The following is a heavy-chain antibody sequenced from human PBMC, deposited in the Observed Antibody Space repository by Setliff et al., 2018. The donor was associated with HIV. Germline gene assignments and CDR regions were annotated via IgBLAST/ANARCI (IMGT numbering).Heavy chain of an antibody. CDR2: INLVTGKT. V-gene: IGHV1-3*01. CDR1: GNTFARQSHD. Sequence: ASVKVSCKTSGNTFARQSHDLHWVRQVPGQGLEWMGWINLVTGKTAYLQKFQGRVTITRDTSASTAYMKLSSLRSEDTAMYYCSRSRNLDYWGQGTLVTVSS. J-gene: IGHJ4*02. D-gene: IGHD4-4*01. CDR3: SRSRNLDY.